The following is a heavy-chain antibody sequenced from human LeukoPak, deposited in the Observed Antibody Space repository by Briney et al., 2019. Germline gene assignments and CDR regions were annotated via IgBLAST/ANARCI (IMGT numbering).Heavy chain of an antibody. CDR3: AREGFSRIAAAGNVLGY. V-gene: IGHV3-7*04. J-gene: IGHJ4*02. D-gene: IGHD6-13*01. CDR1: GFIFSNYR. Sequence: PGGSLRLSCAASGFIFSNYRMSWVRQAPAKGLEWVANIKQDGSQKYYVDSVKGRFTISRDNAKNSLYLQMNSLRAEDTAVYYCAREGFSRIAAAGNVLGYWGQGTLVTVSS. CDR2: IKQDGSQK.